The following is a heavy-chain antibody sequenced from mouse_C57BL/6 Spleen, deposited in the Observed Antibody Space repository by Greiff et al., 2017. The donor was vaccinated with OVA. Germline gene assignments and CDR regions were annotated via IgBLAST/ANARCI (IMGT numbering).Heavy chain of an antibody. D-gene: IGHD4-1*01. Sequence: EVKLMESGPGLVKPSQSLSLTCSVTGYSITSGYYWNWIRQFPGNKLEWMGYISYDGSNNYNPSLKNRISITRDTSKNQFFLKLNSVTTEDTATYYCARENPGTGYSFDYWGPGTTLTVSS. CDR2: ISYDGSN. V-gene: IGHV3-6*01. J-gene: IGHJ2*01. CDR3: ARENPGTGYSFDY. CDR1: GYSITSGYY.